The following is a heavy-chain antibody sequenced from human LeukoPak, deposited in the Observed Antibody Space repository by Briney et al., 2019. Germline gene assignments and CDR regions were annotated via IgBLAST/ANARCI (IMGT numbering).Heavy chain of an antibody. D-gene: IGHD6-13*01. Sequence: ASVKVSCKVSGYTLSELSIHWVRQGPGKWLEWMAGFVLEDGERIYAQKFRGRVRVTEDTSTDTAYMELSSLRSEDTAVYYCATLDLPPSTAAVASWGQGTLVTVSS. CDR1: GYTLSELS. V-gene: IGHV1-24*01. J-gene: IGHJ5*01. CDR2: FVLEDGER. CDR3: ATLDLPPSTAAVAS.